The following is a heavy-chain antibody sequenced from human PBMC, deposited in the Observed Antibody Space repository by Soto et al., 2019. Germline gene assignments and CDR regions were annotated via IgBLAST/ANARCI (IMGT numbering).Heavy chain of an antibody. J-gene: IGHJ5*02. Sequence: LRLSCAASGFTFSSYSMNWVRQAPGKGLEWVSSISSSSSYIYYADSVKGRFTISRDNAKNSLYLQMNSLRAEDTAVYYCARACSSTSRTNWFDPWGQGTLVTVSS. V-gene: IGHV3-21*01. CDR1: GFTFSSYS. CDR2: ISSSSSYI. D-gene: IGHD2-2*01. CDR3: ARACSSTSRTNWFDP.